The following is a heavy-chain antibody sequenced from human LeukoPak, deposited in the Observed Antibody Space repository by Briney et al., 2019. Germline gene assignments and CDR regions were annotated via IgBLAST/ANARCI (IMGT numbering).Heavy chain of an antibody. CDR3: ARAGDAGSFFDY. Sequence: PGGSLRLSCAASGFTFSSYGMHWVRQAPGKGLEWVAVIWYDGSNKYYADSVKGRFTISRDNSKNTLYLQMNSLRAEDTAVYYCARAGDAGSFFDYWGQGTLVTVSS. J-gene: IGHJ4*02. V-gene: IGHV3-33*08. CDR1: GFTFSSYG. CDR2: IWYDGSNK. D-gene: IGHD5-24*01.